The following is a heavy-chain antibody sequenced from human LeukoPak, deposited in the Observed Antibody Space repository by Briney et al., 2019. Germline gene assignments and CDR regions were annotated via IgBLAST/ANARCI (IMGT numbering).Heavy chain of an antibody. CDR1: GGSFSGYY. CDR2: INHSGST. Sequence: SETLSPTCAVYGGSFSGYYWSWIRQPPGKGLEWIGEINHSGSTNYNPSLKSRVTISVDTSKNQFSLKLSSVTAADTAVYYCASVRRDGYNYDFDYWGQGTLVTVSS. V-gene: IGHV4-34*01. J-gene: IGHJ4*02. D-gene: IGHD5-24*01. CDR3: ASVRRDGYNYDFDY.